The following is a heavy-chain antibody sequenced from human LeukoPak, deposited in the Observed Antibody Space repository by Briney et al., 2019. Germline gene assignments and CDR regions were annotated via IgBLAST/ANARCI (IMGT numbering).Heavy chain of an antibody. CDR3: ARGVLPPLFDY. V-gene: IGHV3-48*03. CDR1: GLTFSSYE. J-gene: IGHJ4*02. D-gene: IGHD3-10*01. CDR2: ISSSGSTI. Sequence: GGALRLSCAASGLTFSSYEMNWVRQAPGEGLEWVSYISSSGSTIYYADSVKGRFTISRDNAKNSPYLQMNSLRAEDTAVYYCARGVLPPLFDYWGQGTLVTVSS.